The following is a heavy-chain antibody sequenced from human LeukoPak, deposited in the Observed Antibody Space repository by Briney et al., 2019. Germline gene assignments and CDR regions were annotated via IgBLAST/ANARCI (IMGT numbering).Heavy chain of an antibody. CDR2: IYYSGST. CDR3: ARDWGYCSSTSCLMGNWFDP. D-gene: IGHD2-2*01. Sequence: SETLSLTCTVSGGSISRSSYYWGWIRQPPGKGLEWIGSIYYSGSTYYNPPLKSRVTISVDTSKNQFSLKLSSVTAADTAVYYCARDWGYCSSTSCLMGNWFDPWGQGTLVTVSS. J-gene: IGHJ5*02. CDR1: GGSISRSSYY. V-gene: IGHV4-39*07.